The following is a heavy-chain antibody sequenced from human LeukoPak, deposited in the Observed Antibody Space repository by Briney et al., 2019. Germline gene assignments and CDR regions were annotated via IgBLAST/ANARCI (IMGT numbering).Heavy chain of an antibody. V-gene: IGHV3-11*01. Sequence: GGSLRLSCAASGITFTDHYMNWIRQAPGKGLQWLSYISTSGRTIAYADSVKGRFTISRDNAKNSLYLQMNSLRADDTAVYYCARTKSEPTYGQHHGLDNWGQGTLVTVSS. CDR3: ARTKSEPTYGQHHGLDN. D-gene: IGHD3-10*01. CDR2: ISTSGRTI. CDR1: GITFTDHY. J-gene: IGHJ4*02.